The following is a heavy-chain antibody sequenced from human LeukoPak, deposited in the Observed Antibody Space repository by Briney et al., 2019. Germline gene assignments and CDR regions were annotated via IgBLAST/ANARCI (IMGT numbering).Heavy chain of an antibody. V-gene: IGHV4-31*03. Sequence: SQTLSLTCTVSGGSISSGGYYWSWIRQHPGKGLEWIGYIYYSGSTYYNPSLKSRVTISVDTSKNQFSLKLSSATAADTAVYYCVRQKYYYDSSGYYHNNWFDPWGQGTLVTVSS. CDR3: VRQKYYYDSSGYYHNNWFDP. D-gene: IGHD3-22*01. J-gene: IGHJ5*02. CDR2: IYYSGST. CDR1: GGSISSGGYY.